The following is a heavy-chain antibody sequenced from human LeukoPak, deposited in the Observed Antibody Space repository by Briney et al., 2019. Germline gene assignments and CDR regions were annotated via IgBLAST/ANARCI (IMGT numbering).Heavy chain of an antibody. CDR2: ISASNGNT. J-gene: IGHJ4*02. V-gene: IGHV1-18*04. D-gene: IGHD5-18*01. CDR1: GYSFTSYG. CDR3: ARDLRYGYDY. Sequence: ASVKVSCKASGYSFTSYGIIWVRQAPGQGLEWKGWISASNGNTNYAQKLQGRVTMTTDTSTSTAYMELRSLRSDDTAVYYCARDLRYGYDYWGQGTLVTVSS.